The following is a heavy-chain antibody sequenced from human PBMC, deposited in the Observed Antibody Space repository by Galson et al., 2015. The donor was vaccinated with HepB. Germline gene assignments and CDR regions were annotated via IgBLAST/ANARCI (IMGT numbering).Heavy chain of an antibody. D-gene: IGHD3-10*01. CDR2: INPNSGGT. V-gene: IGHV1-2*06. CDR3: ARDPLYYGSGSYYYYYYYMDV. Sequence: SVKVSCKASGYTFTGYYMHWVRQAPGQGLEWMGRINPNSGGTNYAQKFQGRVTMTRDTSISTAYMELSRLRSDDTAVYYCARDPLYYGSGSYYYYYYYMDVWGKGTTVTVSS. J-gene: IGHJ6*03. CDR1: GYTFTGYY.